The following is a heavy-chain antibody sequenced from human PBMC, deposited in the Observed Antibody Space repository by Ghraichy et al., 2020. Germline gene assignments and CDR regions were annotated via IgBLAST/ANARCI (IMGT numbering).Heavy chain of an antibody. Sequence: ESLNISCAVYGGSFSDYYWSWIRQPPGRGLEWIGEINHSGSTNYNPSLKSRVTISVDTSKNQFSLKLSSVTAADTAVYFCARAPIVAGYGMDVWGQGTTVTVSS. CDR1: GGSFSDYY. J-gene: IGHJ6*02. V-gene: IGHV4-34*01. CDR3: ARAPIVAGYGMDV. CDR2: INHSGST. D-gene: IGHD2-21*01.